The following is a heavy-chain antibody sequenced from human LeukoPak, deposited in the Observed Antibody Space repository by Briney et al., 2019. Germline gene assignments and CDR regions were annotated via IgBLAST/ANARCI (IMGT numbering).Heavy chain of an antibody. Sequence: GESLKISCKGSGYSFTSYWIGWVRQMPGKGLEWMGIIYPGDSDTRYSPSFQGQVTISADKSISTAYLQWNSLKASDTAMYYCARQEYCSGASCYTWFDPWGQGTLVTVSS. D-gene: IGHD2-15*01. V-gene: IGHV5-51*01. CDR2: IYPGDSDT. J-gene: IGHJ5*02. CDR3: ARQEYCSGASCYTWFDP. CDR1: GYSFTSYW.